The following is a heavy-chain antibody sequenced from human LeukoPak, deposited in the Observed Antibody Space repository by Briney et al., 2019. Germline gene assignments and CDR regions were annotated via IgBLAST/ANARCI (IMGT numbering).Heavy chain of an antibody. V-gene: IGHV1-2*02. Sequence: ASVKVSCKASGYTFTSYYMHWVRQAPGQGLEWMGWINPNGGATNYAKKFQGRVTMTRDTSISTAFMELSGLTSDDTAIYYCSRDVTRGGDYWGQGTLVTVSS. CDR2: INPNGGAT. CDR1: GYTFTSYY. CDR3: SRDVTRGGDY. D-gene: IGHD1-1*01. J-gene: IGHJ4*02.